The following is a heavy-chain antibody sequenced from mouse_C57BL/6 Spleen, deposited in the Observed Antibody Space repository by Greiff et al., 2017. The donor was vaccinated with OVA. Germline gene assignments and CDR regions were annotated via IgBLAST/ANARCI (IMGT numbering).Heavy chain of an antibody. D-gene: IGHD2-2*01. J-gene: IGHJ2*01. CDR3: ARSRWLRDYFDY. CDR1: GYTFTSYW. Sequence: QVQLQQSGAELVMPGASVKLSCKASGYTFTSYWMHWVKQRPGQGLEWIGEIDPSDSYTNYNEKFKGKSTLTVDKSSSTAYMQLSSLTSEDSAVSYCARSRWLRDYFDYWGQGTTLTVSS. V-gene: IGHV1-69*01. CDR2: IDPSDSYT.